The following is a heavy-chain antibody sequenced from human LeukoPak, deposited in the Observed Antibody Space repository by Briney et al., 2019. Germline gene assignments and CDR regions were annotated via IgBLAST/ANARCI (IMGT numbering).Heavy chain of an antibody. CDR1: GFTFSNYW. CDR3: CTEHFDY. Sequence: GGSLRLSCAASGFTFSNYWMNWVRQAPGKGLEWVANIKQDGSEKYYVDSVKGRFTISRDNAKNSLYLQMSSLRAEDTAAYYCCTEHFDYWGQGTLVTVSS. V-gene: IGHV3-7*03. CDR2: IKQDGSEK. D-gene: IGHD1-14*01. J-gene: IGHJ4*02.